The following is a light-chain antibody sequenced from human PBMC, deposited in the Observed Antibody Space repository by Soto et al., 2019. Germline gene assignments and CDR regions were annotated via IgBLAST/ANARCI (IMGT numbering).Light chain of an antibody. Sequence: EIVMTHSPATGSLCPFERATLSCRASQSVSSNLAWYQQKPGQAPRLLIYGASTRATGIPARFSGSGSGTEFTLTISSLQSEDFAVYYCQQYNNWPSTFGQGTRLEIK. J-gene: IGKJ5*01. CDR1: QSVSSN. V-gene: IGKV3-15*01. CDR3: QQYNNWPST. CDR2: GAS.